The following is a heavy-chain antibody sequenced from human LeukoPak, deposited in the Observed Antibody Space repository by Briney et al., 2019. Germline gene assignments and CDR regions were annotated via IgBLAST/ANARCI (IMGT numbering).Heavy chain of an antibody. CDR3: AKSVTGITWFDP. D-gene: IGHD6-19*01. CDR1: GFTFSIYN. CDR2: ITSSSTYT. V-gene: IGHV3-21*01. Sequence: GGSLRLSCAASGFTFSIYNMNWVRQAPGKALEWVSSITSSSTYTYYADSVKGRYTISRDNSQNMLFLQMNSLRLEDTALYYCAKSVTGITWFDPWGQGTLVTVSS. J-gene: IGHJ5*02.